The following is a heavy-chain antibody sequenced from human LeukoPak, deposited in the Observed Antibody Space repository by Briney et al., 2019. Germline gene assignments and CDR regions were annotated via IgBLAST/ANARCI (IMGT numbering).Heavy chain of an antibody. Sequence: GASVKVSCKASGYTFTSYGISWVRQAPGQGLEWMGWISAYNGNTNYAQKLQGRVTMTTDTSTSTAYMELRSLRSDDTAVYYCARDREGLVPWELRQLDFWGQGTLVTVSS. D-gene: IGHD1-26*01. CDR2: ISAYNGNT. V-gene: IGHV1-18*01. J-gene: IGHJ4*02. CDR3: ARDREGLVPWELRQLDF. CDR1: GYTFTSYG.